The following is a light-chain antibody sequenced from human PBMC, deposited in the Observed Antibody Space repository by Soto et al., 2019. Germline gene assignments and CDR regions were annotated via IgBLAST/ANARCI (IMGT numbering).Light chain of an antibody. CDR1: SSDVGGYNY. CDR3: CSRAGGDNRFV. CDR2: DVN. V-gene: IGLV2-8*01. J-gene: IGLJ1*01. Sequence: QYALTQPPSASGSPGQSVTISCTGTSSDVGGYNYVSWYQQHPGKAPKVMIYDVNKRPSGVPDRCSGSKSGITASLTVSGLQAEDVAGFSCCSRAGGDNRFVFLNGIKLTVL.